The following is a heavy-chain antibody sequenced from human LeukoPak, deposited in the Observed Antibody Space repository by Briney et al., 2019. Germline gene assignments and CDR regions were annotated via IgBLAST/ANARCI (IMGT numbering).Heavy chain of an antibody. Sequence: PGGSLRLSCAASGFTFSTFAMSWVRQAPGKGLEYVASISGSGDTTYYEDSVKGRFTVSRDNSQNTVFLQMNSLRAEDTAMYYCVGYYDSRGYNFLNYWGQGTLVTVSS. V-gene: IGHV3-23*01. CDR1: GFTFSTFA. CDR3: VGYYDSRGYNFLNY. CDR2: ISGSGDTT. J-gene: IGHJ4*02. D-gene: IGHD3-22*01.